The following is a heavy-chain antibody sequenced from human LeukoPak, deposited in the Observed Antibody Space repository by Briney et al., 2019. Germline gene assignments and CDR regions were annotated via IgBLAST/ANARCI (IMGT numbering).Heavy chain of an antibody. CDR3: ARLSSYSSSWYGY. V-gene: IGHV4-4*02. D-gene: IGHD6-13*01. J-gene: IGHJ4*02. CDR2: IYHSGST. Sequence: KSSETLSLTCAVSGGSISSSNWWSWVRQPPGKGLEWIGEIYHSGSTNYNPSLKSRVTISVDTSKNLFSLKLSSVTAADTAVYYCARLSSYSSSWYGYWGQGTLVTASS. CDR1: GGSISSSNW.